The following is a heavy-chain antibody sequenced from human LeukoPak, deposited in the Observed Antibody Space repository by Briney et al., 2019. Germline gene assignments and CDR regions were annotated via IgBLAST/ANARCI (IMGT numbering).Heavy chain of an antibody. J-gene: IGHJ4*02. Sequence: GGSLRLSCAVSGFTFSSSAMSWVRQAPGKGLEWVSAISGSGGSTYYADSVKGRFTLSRDNSKNTLYLQMNSLRAEDTAVYYCASANCGGDCYISAYWGQGTLVTVSS. V-gene: IGHV3-23*01. CDR2: ISGSGGST. D-gene: IGHD2-21*02. CDR3: ASANCGGDCYISAY. CDR1: GFTFSSSA.